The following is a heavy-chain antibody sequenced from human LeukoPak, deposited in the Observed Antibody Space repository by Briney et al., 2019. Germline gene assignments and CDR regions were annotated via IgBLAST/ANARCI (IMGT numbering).Heavy chain of an antibody. CDR1: GFTFTRFG. CDR3: AKVINIAAAGGFFDY. J-gene: IGHJ4*02. Sequence: GGSLRLSCVASGFTFTRFGMSWVRQAPGKGREWVSGISAGGSRYYADSVKGRFTISRDNSKNMVYLQMNSLRAEDTALYYCAKVINIAAAGGFFDYWGRGTLVTVSS. CDR2: ISAGGSR. V-gene: IGHV3-23*01. D-gene: IGHD6-13*01.